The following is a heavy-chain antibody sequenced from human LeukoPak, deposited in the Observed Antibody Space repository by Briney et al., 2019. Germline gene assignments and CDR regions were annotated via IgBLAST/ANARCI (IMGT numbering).Heavy chain of an antibody. D-gene: IGHD3-9*01. V-gene: IGHV3-23*01. CDR2: ISGSGGST. J-gene: IGHJ4*02. Sequence: GGSLRLSCAASGFTFSSYGMSWVRQAPGKGLEWVSAISGSGGSTYYADSVKGRFTTSRDNSKNTLYLQMNSLRAEDTAVYYCAKERTLRYFDWLLTASVDYWGQGTLVTVSS. CDR3: AKERTLRYFDWLLTASVDY. CDR1: GFTFSSYG.